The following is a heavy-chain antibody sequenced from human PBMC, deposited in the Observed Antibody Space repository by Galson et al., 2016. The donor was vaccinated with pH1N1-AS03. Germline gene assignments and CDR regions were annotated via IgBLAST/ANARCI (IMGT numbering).Heavy chain of an antibody. D-gene: IGHD1-1*01. CDR1: GFTFTDFA. V-gene: IGHV3-23*01. CDR3: AKDRNDYRLHYFSGSDV. J-gene: IGHJ6*02. CDR2: TSSSGGSA. Sequence: SLRLSCATSGFTFTDFAVSWVRQAPGRGLEWVSATSSSGGSAYYAESVKGRFIISSDYSKNTVDLQMNSLRAEDTAVYYCAKDRNDYRLHYFSGSDVWGQGTTVIVSS.